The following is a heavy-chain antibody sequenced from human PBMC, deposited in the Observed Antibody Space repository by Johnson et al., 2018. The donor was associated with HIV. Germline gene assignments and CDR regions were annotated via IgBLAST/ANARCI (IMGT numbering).Heavy chain of an antibody. CDR2: IKSKTDGGTT. CDR3: TTDDSPSYGDYGEAFDI. Sequence: VQLVESRGVLVQPGGSLRLSCAASGFSFSNTWLSWVRQAPGKGLEWVARIKSKTDGGTTDYAAPVKGRFTISRDDSKNTLYLQMNSLKTEDTAVYYFTTDDSPSYGDYGEAFDIWGQGTMVTVSS. CDR1: GFSFSNTW. V-gene: IGHV3-15*01. D-gene: IGHD4-17*01. J-gene: IGHJ3*02.